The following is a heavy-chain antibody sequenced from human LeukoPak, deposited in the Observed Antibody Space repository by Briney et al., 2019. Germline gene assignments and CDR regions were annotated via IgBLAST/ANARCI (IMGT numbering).Heavy chain of an antibody. J-gene: IGHJ5*02. V-gene: IGHV4-39*01. D-gene: IGHD3-22*01. CDR2: IYYSGST. Sequence: SETLSLTCTVSGGSISSSSYYWGWIRQSPGKGLEWIGSIYYSGSTYYNPSLKSRVTISVDTSKNQFSLKLSSVTAADTAVYYCARQAYDSSGPWGQGTLVTVSS. CDR3: ARQAYDSSGP. CDR1: GGSISSSSYY.